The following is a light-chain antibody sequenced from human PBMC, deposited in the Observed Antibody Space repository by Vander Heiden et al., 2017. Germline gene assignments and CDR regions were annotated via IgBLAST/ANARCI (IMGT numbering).Light chain of an antibody. J-gene: IGKJ4*01. CDR2: KAS. CDR3: QQYKSYPFA. Sequence: DIQMTQSPSTLSASVGDRVTITCRASQSISSWLAWHQQKPGKAPKILIYKASSLESGVPSRGSGSGSETEFTLTSSSLQPDDFATYYCQQYKSYPFAFGGGTKVEIK. CDR1: QSISSW. V-gene: IGKV1-5*03.